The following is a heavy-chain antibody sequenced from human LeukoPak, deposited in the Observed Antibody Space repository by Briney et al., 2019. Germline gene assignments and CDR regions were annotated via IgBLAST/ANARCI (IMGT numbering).Heavy chain of an antibody. CDR1: GDSISSSSYS. Sequence: SETLSLTCGVSGDSISSSSYSWGWLRQPPGKGLEWIGEINHSGSTNYNPSLKSQVTISVDTSKNQFSLKLSSVTAADTAVYYCARGRGRYSSGWSKHDYWGQGTLVTVSS. D-gene: IGHD6-19*01. J-gene: IGHJ4*02. CDR2: INHSGST. V-gene: IGHV4-39*07. CDR3: ARGRGRYSSGWSKHDY.